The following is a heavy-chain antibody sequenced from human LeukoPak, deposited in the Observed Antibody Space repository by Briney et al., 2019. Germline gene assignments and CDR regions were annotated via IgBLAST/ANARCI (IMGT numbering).Heavy chain of an antibody. Sequence: GGSLRLSRAASAFTVSSNHMSWVRQAPGKGLEWVSLIYSGGGAYCADSVKGRFTISRDNSKNTLYLQMNSLRAEDTAVYYCARGPISSLAFDYWGQGTLVTVSS. V-gene: IGHV3-66*01. CDR2: IYSGGGA. CDR3: ARGPISSLAFDY. D-gene: IGHD3-16*02. J-gene: IGHJ4*02. CDR1: AFTVSSNH.